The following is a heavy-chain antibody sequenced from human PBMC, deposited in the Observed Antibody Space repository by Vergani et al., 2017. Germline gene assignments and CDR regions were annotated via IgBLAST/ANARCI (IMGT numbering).Heavy chain of an antibody. CDR3: ARGGYSSSGGAYYYYYYMDV. J-gene: IGHJ6*03. V-gene: IGHV4-61*02. Sequence: QVQLQESGPGLVKPSQTLSLTCTVSGGSISSGSYYWSWIRQPAGKGLEWIGRIYTSGRTNYNPSLKSRVTISVDTSKNRFSLQLSSVTAADTAVYYCARGGYSSSGGAYYYYYYMDVWGKGTTVTVSS. CDR1: GGSISSGSYY. CDR2: IYTSGRT. D-gene: IGHD6-6*01.